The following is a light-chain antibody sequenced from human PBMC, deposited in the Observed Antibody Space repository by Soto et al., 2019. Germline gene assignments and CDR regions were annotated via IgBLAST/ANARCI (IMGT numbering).Light chain of an antibody. CDR3: QQYNSWPPIT. V-gene: IGKV1-8*01. CDR1: QGISSY. J-gene: IGKJ5*01. Sequence: AIRMTQSPSSLSASTVDXXXXTXLASQGISSYLAWYQQKPGKAPKLLIYAASTLQSGVPSRFSGSGSGTDFTLTISSLQSEDFAVYYCQQYNSWPPITFGQGTRLEIK. CDR2: AAS.